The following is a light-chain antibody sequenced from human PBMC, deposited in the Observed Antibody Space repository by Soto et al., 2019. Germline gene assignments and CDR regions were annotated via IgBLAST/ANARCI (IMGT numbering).Light chain of an antibody. J-gene: IGLJ3*02. CDR2: EAT. V-gene: IGLV2-23*01. CDR3: CSFAGSNSWV. CDR1: SSDVGTYDL. Sequence: QSALTQPATVSGSPGQSITISCTGSSSDVGTYDLVSWYQHHPGAAPKLMIYEATRRPSGISNRFSGSKSGNTASLTISGLQAEDEADYYCCSFAGSNSWVFGGGTKLTVL.